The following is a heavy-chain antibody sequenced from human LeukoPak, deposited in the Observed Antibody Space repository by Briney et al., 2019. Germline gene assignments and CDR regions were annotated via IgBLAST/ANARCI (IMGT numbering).Heavy chain of an antibody. D-gene: IGHD3-16*02. J-gene: IGHJ4*02. CDR3: ARCDYDYVWGSYRYPDY. CDR1: GYTFTSYG. Sequence: ASVKVSCKASGYTFTSYGISWVRQAPGQGLEWMGWISAYNGNTNYAQKLQGRVTMTTDTSTSTAYMELRSLRSDDTAVYYCARCDYDYVWGSYRYPDYWGQGTLVTVSS. CDR2: ISAYNGNT. V-gene: IGHV1-18*01.